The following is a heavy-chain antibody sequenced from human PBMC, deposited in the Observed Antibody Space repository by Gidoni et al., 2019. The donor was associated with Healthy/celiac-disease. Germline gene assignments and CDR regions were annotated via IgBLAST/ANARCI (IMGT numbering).Heavy chain of an antibody. J-gene: IGHJ6*03. Sequence: QVQLQQWGAGLLKPSETLSLTCAVYGGSFSGYSWSWIRQPPGKGLEWIGEINHSGSTNYNPSLKSRVTISVDTSKNQFSLKLSSVTAADTAVYYCARGRGVITTYYYYYYMDVWGKGTTVTVSS. D-gene: IGHD3-22*01. CDR1: GGSFSGYS. V-gene: IGHV4-34*01. CDR3: ARGRGVITTYYYYYYMDV. CDR2: INHSGST.